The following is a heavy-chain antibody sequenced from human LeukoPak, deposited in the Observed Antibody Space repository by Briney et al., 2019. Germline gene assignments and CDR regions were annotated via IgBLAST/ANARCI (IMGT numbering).Heavy chain of an antibody. CDR3: ARGTGNSFDR. CDR1: GFTFSGYS. V-gene: IGHV3-21*01. CDR2: VTASGTLK. Sequence: GGSLRLSCAASGFTFSGYSMNWVRQAPGKGLEWVSSVTASGTLKYYAASVAGRFTISRDSAQNSVSLQMNSLKAEDTAVYYCARGTGNSFDRWGQGILVTVSS. D-gene: IGHD3-9*01. J-gene: IGHJ4*02.